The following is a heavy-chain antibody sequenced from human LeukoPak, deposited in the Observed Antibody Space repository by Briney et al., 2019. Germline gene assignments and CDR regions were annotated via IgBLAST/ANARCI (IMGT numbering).Heavy chain of an antibody. CDR3: ARDDAGDGYNRLFDY. CDR2: IYYSGST. CDR1: GGSISSGGYY. Sequence: SETLSLTCTVSGGSISSGGYYWSWIRQHPGEGLEWIGYIYYSGSTYYNPSLKSRVTISVDTSKNQFSLKLSSVTAADTAVYYCARDDAGDGYNRLFDYWGQGTLVTVSS. J-gene: IGHJ4*02. V-gene: IGHV4-31*03. D-gene: IGHD5-24*01.